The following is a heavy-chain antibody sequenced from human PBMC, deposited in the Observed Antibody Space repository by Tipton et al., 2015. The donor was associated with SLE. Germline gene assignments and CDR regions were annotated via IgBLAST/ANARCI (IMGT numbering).Heavy chain of an antibody. CDR2: IYISGST. V-gene: IGHV4-4*07. CDR3: ARAGSAFDI. CDR1: GGSISSYY. J-gene: IGHJ3*02. D-gene: IGHD1-26*01. Sequence: TLSLTCTVSGGSISSYYWSWIRQPAGKGLGWIGRIYISGSTNYNPSLKSRGTISADTTKNQFSLKLSSVTAADTAVYYCARAGSAFDIWGQGSMVTVSS.